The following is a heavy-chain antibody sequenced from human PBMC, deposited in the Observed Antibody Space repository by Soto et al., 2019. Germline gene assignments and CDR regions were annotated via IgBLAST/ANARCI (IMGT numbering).Heavy chain of an antibody. CDR1: GGSFSVYY. D-gene: IGHD2-2*01. CDR2: IYHSGST. CDR3: ARHLMSGDWTGISCYLDV. V-gene: IGHV4-34*01. J-gene: IGHJ6*04. Sequence: PSETLSLTCAVYGGSFSVYYWSWGWIRHSPGKGLEWIGEIYHSGSTNYNPSLKSRVTISVDTSKNQFSLKLSSVTAADTAVYYCARHLMSGDWTGISCYLDVWGKGTTVSVTS.